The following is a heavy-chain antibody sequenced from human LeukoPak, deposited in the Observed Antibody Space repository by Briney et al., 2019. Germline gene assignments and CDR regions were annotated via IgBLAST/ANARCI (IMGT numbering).Heavy chain of an antibody. D-gene: IGHD6-6*01. CDR3: ARHSRIAARNWFDP. V-gene: IGHV4-39*01. J-gene: IGHJ5*02. Sequence: SETLSLTCTVSGGSISSSSYHWGWIRQPPGKGLEWIGSIYYSGSTYYNPSLKSRVTISVDTSKNQFSLKLSSVTAADTAVYYCARHSRIAARNWFDPWGQGTLVTVSS. CDR1: GGSISSSSYH. CDR2: IYYSGST.